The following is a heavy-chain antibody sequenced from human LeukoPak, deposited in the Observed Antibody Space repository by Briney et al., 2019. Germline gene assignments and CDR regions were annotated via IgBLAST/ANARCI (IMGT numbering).Heavy chain of an antibody. Sequence: GASVKVSCKASGYTFTSYDINWVRQATGQGLEWMGLMNPNSGNTGYAQKFQGRVTMTRNTSISTAYMELSSLRSEDTAVYYCARVSTYFGVVTDFDYWGQGTLVTVSS. J-gene: IGHJ4*02. CDR3: ARVSTYFGVVTDFDY. D-gene: IGHD3-3*01. V-gene: IGHV1-8*01. CDR2: MNPNSGNT. CDR1: GYTFTSYD.